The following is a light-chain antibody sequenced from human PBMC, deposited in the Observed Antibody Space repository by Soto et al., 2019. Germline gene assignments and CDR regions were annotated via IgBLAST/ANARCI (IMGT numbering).Light chain of an antibody. J-gene: IGKJ1*01. CDR2: GAS. V-gene: IGKV3-20*01. CDR1: QSVSSXX. Sequence: EIVLTQSPGTLSLSPGERATLSCXXXQSVSSXXXXXXXXXXXXXXRLLIYGASSRATGIPDRFSGSGSGTDFTLTISRLEPEDFAVYYCQQYGSSLWTFGQGTKVDIK. CDR3: QQYGSSLWT.